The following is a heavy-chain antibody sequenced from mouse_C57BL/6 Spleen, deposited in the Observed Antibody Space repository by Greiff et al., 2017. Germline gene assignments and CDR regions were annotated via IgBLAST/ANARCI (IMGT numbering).Heavy chain of an antibody. V-gene: IGHV1-53*01. J-gene: IGHJ2*01. Sequence: QVQLQQPGTELVKPGASVKLSCKASGYTFTSYWMPWVKQRPGQGLEWIGNINPSNGGTNYNEKFKSKATLTVDKSASTAYMQLSSLTSEDSAVYYWARSLYYGSTDYFDYWGQGTTLTVSS. CDR1: GYTFTSYW. CDR2: INPSNGGT. CDR3: ARSLYYGSTDYFDY. D-gene: IGHD1-1*01.